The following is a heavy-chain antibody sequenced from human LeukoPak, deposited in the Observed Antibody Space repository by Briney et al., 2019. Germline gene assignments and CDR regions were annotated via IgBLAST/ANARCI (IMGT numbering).Heavy chain of an antibody. J-gene: IGHJ4*02. V-gene: IGHV1-69*05. CDR1: GGTFSSYA. CDR3: ASGRMPGGGVLAATNYYFDY. CDR2: IIPIFGTA. Sequence: GASVKVSCKASGGTFSSYAISWVRQAPGQGLEWMGGIIPIFGTANYAQKFQGRVTITTDESTSTAYMELSSLRSEDTAVYYCASGRMPGGGVLAATNYYFDYWGQGTLVTVSS. D-gene: IGHD2-15*01.